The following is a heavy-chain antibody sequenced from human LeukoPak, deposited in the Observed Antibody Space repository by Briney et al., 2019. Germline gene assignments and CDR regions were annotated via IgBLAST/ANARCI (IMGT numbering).Heavy chain of an antibody. V-gene: IGHV4-4*07. CDR2: IYTSGST. Sequence: SETLSLTCTVSGGSISSYYWSWIRQPAGKGLEWIGRIYTSGSTNYHPSLKSRVTMSVDTSKNQFSLRLSSVTAADTAMYYCARVAEAAAGSEYFQHWGQGTLVTVSS. J-gene: IGHJ1*01. D-gene: IGHD6-13*01. CDR3: ARVAEAAAGSEYFQH. CDR1: GGSISSYY.